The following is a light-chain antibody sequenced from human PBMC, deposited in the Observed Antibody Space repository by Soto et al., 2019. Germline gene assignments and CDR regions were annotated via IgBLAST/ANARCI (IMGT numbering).Light chain of an antibody. CDR2: AAS. V-gene: IGKV1-39*01. CDR3: QQIYNTPLA. J-gene: IGKJ5*01. Sequence: DTQMTQSPLFLSASVGDRVTITCRASQSISSYVNWYQHKPGKAPKLLIYAASRLQSGVPSRFSGSASGTDFTLTISSLQPEDFATYYCQQIYNTPLAFGQGTRLEIK. CDR1: QSISSY.